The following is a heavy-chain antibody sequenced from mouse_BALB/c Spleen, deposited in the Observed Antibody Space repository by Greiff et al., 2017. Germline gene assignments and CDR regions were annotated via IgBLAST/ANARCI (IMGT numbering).Heavy chain of an antibody. J-gene: IGHJ2*01. CDR2: IDPENGNT. D-gene: IGHD2-4*01. Sequence: LQQSGAELVKPGASVKLSCTASGFNIKDYYMHWVKQRPEQGLEWIGWIDPENGNTIYDPKFQGKASITADTSSNTAYLQLSSLTSEDTAVYYCARRDDYDDVPFDYWGQGTTLTVSS. CDR1: GFNIKDYY. CDR3: ARRDDYDDVPFDY. V-gene: IGHV14-1*02.